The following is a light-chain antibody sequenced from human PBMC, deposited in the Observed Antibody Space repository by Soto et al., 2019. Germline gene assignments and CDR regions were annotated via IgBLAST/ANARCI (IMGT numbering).Light chain of an antibody. CDR2: GVT. CDR3: YSYAGRNIWV. J-gene: IGLJ3*02. Sequence: QSVLAQPPSASGSPGQSVPISCTGSGSDIGAYNFVSWYHQHPGKAPKLMIFGVTERPSGVPDRFSGSKSGNTASLTVSGLQADDEAVYYCYSYAGRNIWVFGGGTKLTVL. V-gene: IGLV2-8*01. CDR1: GSDIGAYNF.